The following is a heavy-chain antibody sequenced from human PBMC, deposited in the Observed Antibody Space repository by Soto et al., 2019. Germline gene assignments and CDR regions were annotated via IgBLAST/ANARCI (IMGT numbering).Heavy chain of an antibody. Sequence: PSETLSLTCAVYGGSFSGYYWSWIRQPPGKGLEWIGEINHSGSTNYNPSLKSRVTISVDTSKNQFSLKLSSVTAADTPVYYCASLYYDILTGAWGQGTLVTVSS. D-gene: IGHD3-9*01. CDR1: GGSFSGYY. CDR3: ASLYYDILTGA. J-gene: IGHJ5*02. V-gene: IGHV4-34*01. CDR2: INHSGST.